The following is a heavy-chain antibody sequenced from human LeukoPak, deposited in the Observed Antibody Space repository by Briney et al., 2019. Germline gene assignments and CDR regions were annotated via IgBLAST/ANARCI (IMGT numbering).Heavy chain of an antibody. D-gene: IGHD2-2*01. J-gene: IGHJ3*02. CDR1: GFTFSSYG. CDR3: AKGKIVVVPAASATRDAFDI. Sequence: GGSLRLSCAASGFTFSSYGMHWVRQAPGKGLEWVAFIRYDGSNKYYADSVKGRFPISRDNSKNTLYLQMNSLRAEDTAVYYCAKGKIVVVPAASATRDAFDIWGQGTMVTVSS. CDR2: IRYDGSNK. V-gene: IGHV3-30*02.